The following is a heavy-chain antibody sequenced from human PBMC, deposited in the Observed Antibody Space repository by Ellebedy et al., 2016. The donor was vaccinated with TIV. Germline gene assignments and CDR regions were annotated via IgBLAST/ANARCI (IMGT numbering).Heavy chain of an antibody. J-gene: IGHJ6*02. CDR1: GFTFDDYA. D-gene: IGHD1-26*01. CDR2: ISWNSGSI. CDR3: AKDMGWELRGYYYGMDV. V-gene: IGHV3-9*01. Sequence: GGSLRLXXAASGFTFDDYAMHWVRQAPGKGLEWVSGISWNSGSIGYADSVKGRFTISRDNAKNSLYLQMNSLRAEDTALYYCAKDMGWELRGYYYGMDVWGQGTTVTVSS.